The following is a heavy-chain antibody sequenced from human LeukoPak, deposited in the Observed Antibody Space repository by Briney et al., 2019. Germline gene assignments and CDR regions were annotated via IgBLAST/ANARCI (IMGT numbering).Heavy chain of an antibody. CDR1: GGSISSFY. D-gene: IGHD2-15*01. J-gene: IGHJ4*02. CDR3: ARHPFATPFDH. V-gene: IGHV4-59*08. CDR2: VFYTGDT. Sequence: PSETLSLACAVSGGSISSFYWSWIRQPPGKGLEWIGYVFYTGDTNSNPSLKSRVTVSLDTSKNQLFLRLTSVTAADTAVYYCARHPFATPFDHWGRGTLVTVSS.